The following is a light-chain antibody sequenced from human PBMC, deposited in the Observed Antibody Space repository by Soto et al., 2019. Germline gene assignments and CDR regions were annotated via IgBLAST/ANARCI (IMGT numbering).Light chain of an antibody. CDR3: SSYTSSSTRV. V-gene: IGLV2-14*01. Sequence: QSALTQPASVSGSPGQSIPISCTGTSSDVGGYNYVSWYQQHPGKAPKLMTYDVSNRPSGVSNRFSGSKSGNTASLTISGLQAEDEADYYCSSYTSSSTRVFGTGTKLTVL. CDR1: SSDVGGYNY. J-gene: IGLJ1*01. CDR2: DVS.